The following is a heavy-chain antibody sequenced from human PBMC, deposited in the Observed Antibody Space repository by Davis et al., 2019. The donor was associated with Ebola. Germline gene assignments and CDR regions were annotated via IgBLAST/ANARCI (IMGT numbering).Heavy chain of an antibody. CDR1: GYTFTSYD. J-gene: IGHJ5*02. D-gene: IGHD6-19*01. CDR3: ARVQVAGTYWFDP. V-gene: IGHV1-8*01. Sequence: AASVKVSCKASGYTFTSYDINWVRQATGQGLEWMGWMNPNSGNTGYAQKFQGRVTITRDTSASTAYMELSSLRSEDTAVYYCARVQVAGTYWFDPWGQGTLVTVSS. CDR2: MNPNSGNT.